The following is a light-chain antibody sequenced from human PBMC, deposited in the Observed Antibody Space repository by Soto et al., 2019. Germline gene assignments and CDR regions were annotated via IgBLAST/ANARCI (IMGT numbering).Light chain of an antibody. CDR3: QQYYSLPT. CDR2: AAS. J-gene: IGKJ4*01. V-gene: IGKV1-16*01. CDR1: QAISNY. Sequence: DIQMTQSPSSLSASLGDRVTITCRASQAISNYVAWFQQKPGKAPKSLIFAASNLQSGVPSRFSASGSGTYFTLTISGLQPEDFAGYYCQQYYSLPTFGGGTKVEVQ.